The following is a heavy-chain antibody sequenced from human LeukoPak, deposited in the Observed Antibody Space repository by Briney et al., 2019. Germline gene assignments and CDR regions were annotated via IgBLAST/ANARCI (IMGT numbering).Heavy chain of an antibody. D-gene: IGHD6-13*01. CDR2: ISGSGGST. Sequence: GGSLRLSCAASGFTFSSYSMNWVRQAPGKGLEWVSAISGSGGSTYYADSVKGRFTISRDNSKNTLYLQMNSLRAEDTAVYYCAKGRWQQLVRDAFDIWGQGTMVTVSS. V-gene: IGHV3-23*01. J-gene: IGHJ3*02. CDR3: AKGRWQQLVRDAFDI. CDR1: GFTFSSYS.